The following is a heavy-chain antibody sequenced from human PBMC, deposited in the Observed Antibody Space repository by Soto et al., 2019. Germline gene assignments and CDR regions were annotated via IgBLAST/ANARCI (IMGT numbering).Heavy chain of an antibody. CDR2: IYHSGST. V-gene: IGHV4-30-2*01. CDR3: AGIAANYYYGMDV. D-gene: IGHD6-25*01. J-gene: IGHJ6*02. CDR1: GGSISSGGYS. Sequence: SETLSLTCAVSGGSISSGGYSWIWIRQPPGKGLEWIGYIYHSGSTYYNPSLKSRVTISVDRSKNQFSLKLSSVTAADTAVYYCAGIAANYYYGMDVWGQGTTVTVSS.